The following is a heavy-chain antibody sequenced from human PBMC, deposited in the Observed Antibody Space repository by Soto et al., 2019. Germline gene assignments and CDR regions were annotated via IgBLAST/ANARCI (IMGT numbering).Heavy chain of an antibody. CDR3: ARQKKDSSVQHFDY. CDR2: IYYSGST. CDR1: GGSISSYY. V-gene: IGHV4-59*08. Sequence: QVQLQESGPGLVKPSETLSLTCTVSGGSISSYYWSWIRQPPGKGLEWIGYIYYSGSTNYNPSLKSRVTISVDTSKTQFSLKLSSVTAADTAVYYCARQKKDSSVQHFDYWGQGTLVTVSS. J-gene: IGHJ4*02. D-gene: IGHD2-15*01.